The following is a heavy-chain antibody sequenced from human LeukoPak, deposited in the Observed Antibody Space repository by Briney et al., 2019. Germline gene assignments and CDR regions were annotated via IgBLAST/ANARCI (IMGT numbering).Heavy chain of an antibody. Sequence: GGSLRLSCAASGFTFSSYAMSWVRQAPGKGLEWVSAISGSGGSTYYADSVKGRFTISRDNSKSTLYLQMNSLRAEDTAVYYCAKDSIVVVVAATYFDYWGQGTLVTVSS. V-gene: IGHV3-23*01. CDR2: ISGSGGST. D-gene: IGHD2-15*01. CDR3: AKDSIVVVVAATYFDY. J-gene: IGHJ4*02. CDR1: GFTFSSYA.